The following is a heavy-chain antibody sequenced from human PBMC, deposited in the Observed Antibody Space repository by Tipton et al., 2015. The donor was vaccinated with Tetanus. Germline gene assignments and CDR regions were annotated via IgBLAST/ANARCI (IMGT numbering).Heavy chain of an antibody. D-gene: IGHD6-25*01. CDR1: GYNFVNFG. Sequence: QLVQSGAEVKEPGASVKVSCKASGYNFVNFGISWVRQAPGQGLEWMGWLSAYNGKTKYAQRLQGRVTMTTDRSASTAYMDLRRQRSDVTAVYYCARVQEQRIYYYGMDVWGQGTTVTVSS. J-gene: IGHJ6*02. CDR3: ARVQEQRIYYYGMDV. V-gene: IGHV1-18*01. CDR2: LSAYNGKT.